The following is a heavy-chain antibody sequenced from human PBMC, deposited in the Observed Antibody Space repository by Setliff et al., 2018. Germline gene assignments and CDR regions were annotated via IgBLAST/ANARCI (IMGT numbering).Heavy chain of an antibody. CDR2: VNDDGSSA. Sequence: QPGGSLRLSFAASGFTFSSYWMHWVRQDPGKGLVWVSRVNDDGSSAMYADSVKGRFTMSRDNAKNTLYLQMNSLRAEDTAVYYCARAYYGTVNGYSSYYGLDVWGQGTTVTVSS. J-gene: IGHJ6*02. V-gene: IGHV3-74*03. CDR3: ARAYYGTVNGYSSYYGLDV. CDR1: GFTFSSYW. D-gene: IGHD3-9*01.